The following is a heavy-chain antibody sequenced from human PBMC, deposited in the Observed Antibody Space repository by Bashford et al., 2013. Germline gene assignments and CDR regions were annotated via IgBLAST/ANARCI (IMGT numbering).Heavy chain of an antibody. CDR3: ARGLRYFDWLLPYYFDY. V-gene: IGHV4-39*01. D-gene: IGHD3-9*01. J-gene: IGHJ4*02. Sequence: SETLSLTCSVSGVSISTTNYYWAWIRQPPGKGLEWIGIIDYSGSTYYKPSLRSRITISEDTSKNQFSLNLDSATAADTAVYYCARGLRYFDWLLPYYFDYWGQGTLVTVSS. CDR2: IDYSGST. CDR1: GVSISTTNYY.